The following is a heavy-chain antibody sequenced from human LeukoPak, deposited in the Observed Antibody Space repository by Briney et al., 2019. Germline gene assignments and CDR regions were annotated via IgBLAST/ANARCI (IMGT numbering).Heavy chain of an antibody. CDR1: GFIFSRPS. D-gene: IGHD3-16*01. J-gene: IGHJ4*02. CDR2: INPDGSMK. Sequence: GESLRLSCAGSGFIFSRPSMTWVRQSPGKGLEWVATINPDGSMKWYLDSVNGRFTISRDNSDNAVFLQMNSLRVEDMAVYYCAKLLGDVTTLDYWGQGILVTVSS. V-gene: IGHV3-7*01. CDR3: AKLLGDVTTLDY.